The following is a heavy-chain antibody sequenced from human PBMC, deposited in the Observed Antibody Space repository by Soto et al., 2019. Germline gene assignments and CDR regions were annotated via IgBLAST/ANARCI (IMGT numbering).Heavy chain of an antibody. Sequence: EVQLVESGGGLVQPGRSLRLSCGASGFTFDDYAMHWVRQAPGKGLEWVSGISWNSGSIAYADSVKGRFTISRDNAKNSLYLQMNSLTPEDTALYYCAKDFSDTWDYRRDFDYWGQGTLVTVSS. V-gene: IGHV3-9*01. J-gene: IGHJ4*02. CDR1: GFTFDDYA. CDR2: ISWNSGSI. CDR3: AKDFSDTWDYRRDFDY. D-gene: IGHD1-7*01.